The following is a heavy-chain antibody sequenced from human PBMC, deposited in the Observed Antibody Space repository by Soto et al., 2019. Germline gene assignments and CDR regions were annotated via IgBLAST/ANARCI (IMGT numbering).Heavy chain of an antibody. CDR2: INQDGSEK. CDR1: GFTFSDYW. J-gene: IGHJ4*02. D-gene: IGHD6-13*01. V-gene: IGHV3-7*03. CDR3: ARDPTRPSSNYGY. Sequence: EVQLVESGGGLVQPGGSLRLSCAASGFTFSDYWISWVRQAPGKGLECVANINQDGSEKYYVDSVKGRFTISRYNAKNSLYLKMNTLRTEDTAVYYWARDPTRPSSNYGYWGQGTLVTVSS.